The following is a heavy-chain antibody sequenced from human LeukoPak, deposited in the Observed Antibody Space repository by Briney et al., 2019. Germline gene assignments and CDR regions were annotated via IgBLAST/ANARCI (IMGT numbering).Heavy chain of an antibody. V-gene: IGHV3-23*01. Sequence: GGSLRLSCAASGFTFSSYSMNWVRQAPGKGLEWVSSISGSGGSTYFADSVKGRFTISRDNSQNTLYLLMNSLRAEDTALYYCAKQKDFSGNCFDYWGQGTLVTVSS. D-gene: IGHD1-26*01. CDR2: ISGSGGST. J-gene: IGHJ4*02. CDR1: GFTFSSYS. CDR3: AKQKDFSGNCFDY.